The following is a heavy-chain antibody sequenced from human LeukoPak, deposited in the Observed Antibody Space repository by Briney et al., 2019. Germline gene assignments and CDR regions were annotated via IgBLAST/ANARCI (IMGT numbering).Heavy chain of an antibody. CDR1: GFTFSSYA. D-gene: IGHD3-10*01. CDR3: TTDVYYGSGSYYTGFDY. Sequence: GGSLRLSCAASGFTFSSYAMSWVRQAPGKGLEWVSAISGSGGSTYYADSVKGRFTISRDNSKNTLYLQMNSLRAEDTAVYYCTTDVYYGSGSYYTGFDYWGQGTLVTVFS. V-gene: IGHV3-23*01. CDR2: ISGSGGST. J-gene: IGHJ4*02.